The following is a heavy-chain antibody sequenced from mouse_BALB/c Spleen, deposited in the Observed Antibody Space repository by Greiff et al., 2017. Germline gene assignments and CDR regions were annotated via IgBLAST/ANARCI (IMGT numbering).Heavy chain of an antibody. V-gene: IGHV1S137*01. CDR3: ARAITTGFDY. CDR1: GYTFTDYA. J-gene: IGHJ2*01. CDR2: ISTYYGDA. Sequence: VKLQQSGAELVRPGVSVKISCKGSGYTFTDYAMHWVKQSHAKSLEWIGVISTYYGDASYNQKFKGKATMTVDKSSSTAYMELARLTSEDSAIYYCARAITTGFDYWGQGTTLTVSS. D-gene: IGHD1-2*01.